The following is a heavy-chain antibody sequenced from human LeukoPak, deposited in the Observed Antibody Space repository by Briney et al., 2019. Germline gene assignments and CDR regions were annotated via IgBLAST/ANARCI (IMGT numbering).Heavy chain of an antibody. V-gene: IGHV3-7*03. CDR1: GFTFSSHA. J-gene: IGHJ4*02. Sequence: GGSLRLSCGASGFTFSSHAMTWVRQAPGKGLEWVANIKQDGSEKYYVDSVKGRFTISRDNAKNSLYLQMNSLRAEDTAVYYCARWSPDYGDNSGDFDYWGQGTLVTVSS. CDR3: ARWSPDYGDNSGDFDY. D-gene: IGHD4-23*01. CDR2: IKQDGSEK.